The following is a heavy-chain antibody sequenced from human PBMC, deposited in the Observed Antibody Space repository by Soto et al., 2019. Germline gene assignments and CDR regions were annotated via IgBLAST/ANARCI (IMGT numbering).Heavy chain of an antibody. CDR1: GGTFSSYA. J-gene: IGHJ4*02. Sequence: SVKVSCKASGGTFSSYAISWVRQAPGQGLEWMGGIIPIFGTANYAQKFQGRVTITADESTSTAYMELSSLRSEDTAVYYCARDFWSGQYYFDYWGQGTLVTVSS. V-gene: IGHV1-69*13. CDR3: ARDFWSGQYYFDY. CDR2: IIPIFGTA. D-gene: IGHD3-3*01.